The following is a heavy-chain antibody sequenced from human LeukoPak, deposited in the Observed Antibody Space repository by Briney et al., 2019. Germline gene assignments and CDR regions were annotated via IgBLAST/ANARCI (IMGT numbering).Heavy chain of an antibody. CDR2: IKYDGSEQ. CDR1: GFIFSSHW. J-gene: IGHJ4*02. CDR3: ARDYGWSFAN. V-gene: IGHV3-7*03. D-gene: IGHD3-10*01. Sequence: GGSLRLSCTSSGFIFSSHWMNWVRQAPGKGPEWVANIKYDGSEQYYVDSVKGRFSISRDNTKNLLYLQMNSLRVEDTAVYYCARDYGWSFANWGQGTLVTVSS.